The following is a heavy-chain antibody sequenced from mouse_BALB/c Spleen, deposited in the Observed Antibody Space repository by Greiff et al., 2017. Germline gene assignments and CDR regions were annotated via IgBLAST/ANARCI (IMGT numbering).Heavy chain of an antibody. V-gene: IGHV5-17*02. CDR1: GFTFSSFG. CDR3: ARRVYSYFDY. J-gene: IGHJ2*01. Sequence: DVMLVESGGGLVQPGGSRKLSCAASGFTFSSFGMHWVRQAPEKGLEWVAYISSGSSTIYYADTVKGRFTISRDNPKNTLFLQMTSLRSEDTAMYYCARRVYSYFDYWGQGTTLTVSS. CDR2: ISSGSSTI.